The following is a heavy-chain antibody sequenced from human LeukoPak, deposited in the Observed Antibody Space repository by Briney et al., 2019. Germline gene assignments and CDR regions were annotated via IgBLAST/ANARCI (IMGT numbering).Heavy chain of an antibody. Sequence: ASVKVSCKSSGYTFTSYDINWVRQATGQGLEWMGWMNPNSGNTGYAQKFQGRVTMTRNTSISTAYMELSSLRSEDTAVYYCARAAGLWSIYDAFDIWGQGTMVTVSS. CDR2: MNPNSGNT. CDR1: GYTFTSYD. V-gene: IGHV1-8*01. D-gene: IGHD5-18*01. J-gene: IGHJ3*02. CDR3: ARAAGLWSIYDAFDI.